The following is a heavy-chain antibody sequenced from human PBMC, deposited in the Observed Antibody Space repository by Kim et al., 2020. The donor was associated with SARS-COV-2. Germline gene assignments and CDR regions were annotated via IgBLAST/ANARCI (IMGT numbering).Heavy chain of an antibody. J-gene: IGHJ6*01. CDR3: AKALYSSSWYGGRYYYYG. Sequence: GGSLRLSCAASGFTFDDYAMHWVRQAPGKGLEWVSGISWNSGSIGYADSVKGRFTISRDNAKNSLYLQMNSLRAEDTALYYCAKALYSSSWYGGRYYYYG. V-gene: IGHV3-9*01. D-gene: IGHD6-13*01. CDR1: GFTFDDYA. CDR2: ISWNSGSI.